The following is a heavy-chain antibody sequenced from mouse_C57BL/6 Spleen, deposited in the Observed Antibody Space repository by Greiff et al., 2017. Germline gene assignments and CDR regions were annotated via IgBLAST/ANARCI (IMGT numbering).Heavy chain of an antibody. Sequence: VQLKQSGPVLVKPGASVKMSCKASGYTFTDYYMNWVKQSHGKSLEWIGVINPYNGGTSYNQKFKVKATLTVDKSYSTAYMELNSLTSEDSAVYYCARSGGNSYWYFDVWGTGTTVTVSS. CDR1: GYTFTDYY. CDR2: INPYNGGT. J-gene: IGHJ1*03. CDR3: ARSGGNSYWYFDV. D-gene: IGHD1-1*02. V-gene: IGHV1-19*01.